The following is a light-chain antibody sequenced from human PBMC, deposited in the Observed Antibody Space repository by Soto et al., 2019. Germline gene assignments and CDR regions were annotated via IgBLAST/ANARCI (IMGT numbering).Light chain of an antibody. CDR2: DAS. Sequence: ETVLTQSPETLSASPGQRATLSCXXXQSINRHLAWYRQRPGQAPRLLIYDASNRATGIPERFSGSGSGTEFTLTISSLQSEDFAVYYCQQYNNWPPAYTFGQGTKVDNK. CDR1: QSINRH. J-gene: IGKJ2*01. CDR3: QQYNNWPPAYT. V-gene: IGKV3-15*01.